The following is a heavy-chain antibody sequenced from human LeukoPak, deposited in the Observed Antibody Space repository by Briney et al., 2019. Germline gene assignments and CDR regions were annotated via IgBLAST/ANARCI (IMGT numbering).Heavy chain of an antibody. CDR1: GLISNTYW. CDR2: IKYDGTNN. CDR3: TRDEGATVATYRFDF. Sequence: GGSLRLSCAAPGLISNTYWMTWVRQAPGKGLEWLANIKYDGTNNNYKDSVKGRFTLSRDNAKNSVYLQMNSLRAEDTAVYYCTRDEGATVATYRFDFWGRGTLVTVSS. D-gene: IGHD4-23*01. V-gene: IGHV3-7*01. J-gene: IGHJ4*02.